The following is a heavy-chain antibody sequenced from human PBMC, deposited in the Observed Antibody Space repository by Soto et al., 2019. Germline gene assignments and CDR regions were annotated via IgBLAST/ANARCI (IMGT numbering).Heavy chain of an antibody. CDR3: ARDMGSAMTTRIFDH. D-gene: IGHD4-17*01. CDR1: GGSVDSGNHY. J-gene: IGHJ4*02. Sequence: QVLVQESGPGLVKPSQTLTLSCTVSGGSVDSGNHYWNWIRQPPGKGLEWIGYIYYGESTYYNPPLKSRATISVDTSRSRFSLRLTSVTAADTAVYYCARDMGSAMTTRIFDHWGQGTLVTVSS. V-gene: IGHV4-30-4*01. CDR2: IYYGEST.